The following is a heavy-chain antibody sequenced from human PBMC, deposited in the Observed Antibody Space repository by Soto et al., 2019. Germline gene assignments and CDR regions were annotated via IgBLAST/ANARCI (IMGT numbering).Heavy chain of an antibody. D-gene: IGHD2-2*01. CDR3: AKDFYTVRVPAAPRPHYFDF. CDR1: GFTFGNYD. V-gene: IGHV3-30*18. Sequence: QVQLVQSGGGVVQPGRSLRLSCAASGFTFGNYDMHWVRQAPGEGLEWVAVLSFDGSNKNYADSVKGRFTISRDNSKNTLFLQMNSLRTEDTAVYFCAKDFYTVRVPAAPRPHYFDFWGPGTLVTVSS. CDR2: LSFDGSNK. J-gene: IGHJ4*02.